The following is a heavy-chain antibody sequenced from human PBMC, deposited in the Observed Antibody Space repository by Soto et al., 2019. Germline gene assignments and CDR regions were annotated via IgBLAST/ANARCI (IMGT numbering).Heavy chain of an antibody. CDR2: ISWNSGSI. V-gene: IGHV3-9*01. CDR3: AKVGDPAATRGLDY. Sequence: GGSLRLSCAASGFTFDDYAMHWVRQAPGKGLEWVSGISWNSGSIGYADSVKGRFTISRDNAKNSLYLQMNSLRAEDTALYYCAKVGDPAATRGLDYWGQGTLVTVSS. D-gene: IGHD2-2*01. CDR1: GFTFDDYA. J-gene: IGHJ4*02.